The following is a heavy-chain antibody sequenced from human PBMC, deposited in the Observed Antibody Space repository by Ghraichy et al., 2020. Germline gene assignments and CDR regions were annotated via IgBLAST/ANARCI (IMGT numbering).Heavy chain of an antibody. CDR3: ARGRQPSN. J-gene: IGHJ4*02. D-gene: IGHD5-18*01. CDR1: GGSFSGYY. Sequence: SETLSLTCAVYGGSFSGYYWSWIRQPPGKGLEWIGEINHSGSTNYNPSLKSRVTISVDTSKNQFSLKLSSVTAADTAVYYCARGRQPSNWGQGTLVTVSS. CDR2: INHSGST. V-gene: IGHV4-34*01.